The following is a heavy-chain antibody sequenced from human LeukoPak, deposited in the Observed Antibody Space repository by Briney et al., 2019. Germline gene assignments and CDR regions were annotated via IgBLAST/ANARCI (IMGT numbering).Heavy chain of an antibody. D-gene: IGHD5-18*01. V-gene: IGHV3-30*18. CDR1: GFTFSSYG. CDR3: AKDRYSYAFEYSDS. Sequence: GGCLRLSCAASGFTFSSYGMHWVRQAPGKGLEWLAVISNDGSKKYYADSVKGRFTISRDNSKNTLSLQVSSLRAEDTAVYYCAKDRYSYAFEYSDSWGQGTLVTVSS. CDR2: ISNDGSKK. J-gene: IGHJ4*02.